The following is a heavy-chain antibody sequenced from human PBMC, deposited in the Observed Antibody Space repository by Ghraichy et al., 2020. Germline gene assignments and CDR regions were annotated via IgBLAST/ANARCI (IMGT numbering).Heavy chain of an antibody. Sequence: SETLSLTCTVSGGSISSSSYYWGWIRQPPGKGLEWIGSIYYSGSTYYNPSLKSRVTISVDTSKNQFSLKLRSVTAADTAVYYCARHELANYDILTGSGGWDAFDIWGQGTMVTVSS. J-gene: IGHJ3*02. CDR3: ARHELANYDILTGSGGWDAFDI. V-gene: IGHV4-39*01. CDR1: GGSISSSSYY. CDR2: IYYSGST. D-gene: IGHD3-9*01.